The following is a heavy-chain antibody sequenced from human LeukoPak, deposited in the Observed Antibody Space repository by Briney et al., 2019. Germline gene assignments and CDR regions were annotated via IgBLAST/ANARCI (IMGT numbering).Heavy chain of an antibody. Sequence: PSETLSLTCTVSGGSISSSSYYWGWIRQPPGKGLEWIGSIYYSGSTYYNPSLKSRVTISVDTSKNQFSLKLSSVTAADTAVYYCARLGGCTGGSCYSTGDWFDPWGQGTLVTVSS. CDR2: IYYSGST. D-gene: IGHD2-15*01. J-gene: IGHJ5*02. CDR1: GGSISSSSYY. V-gene: IGHV4-39*07. CDR3: ARLGGCTGGSCYSTGDWFDP.